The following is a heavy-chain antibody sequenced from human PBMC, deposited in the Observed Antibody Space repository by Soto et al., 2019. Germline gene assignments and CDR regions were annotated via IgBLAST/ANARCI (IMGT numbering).Heavy chain of an antibody. Sequence: QIQLVQSGAEVKKPGSSVKVSCKASGYDFFDYGVSWVRQAPGQGLEWMGWVSPKSGNTDYARKVQVRVTMTTDISTSTAYMELRGLIADYTGVYYCARGRTVSSIGPLLVWGQGTLVSVSS. D-gene: IGHD1-1*01. CDR2: VSPKSGNT. CDR3: ARGRTVSSIGPLLV. V-gene: IGHV1-18*01. J-gene: IGHJ1*01. CDR1: GYDFFDYG.